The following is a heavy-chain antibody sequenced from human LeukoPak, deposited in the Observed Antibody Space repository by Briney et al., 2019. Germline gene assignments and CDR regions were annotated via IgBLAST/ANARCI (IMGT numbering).Heavy chain of an antibody. D-gene: IGHD6-19*01. CDR2: INWNSGTI. V-gene: IGHV3-9*01. CDR1: GFTFDDYA. J-gene: IGHJ4*02. Sequence: QPGRSLRLSCAASGFTFDDYAMHCVPQAPGKGLEWVSGINWNSGTIGYADSVKGRFPISRDNAKNSLYLQMNSLRAEDTAFYYCAKAHSGWYSGVGDWGQGTLVTVSS. CDR3: AKAHSGWYSGVGD.